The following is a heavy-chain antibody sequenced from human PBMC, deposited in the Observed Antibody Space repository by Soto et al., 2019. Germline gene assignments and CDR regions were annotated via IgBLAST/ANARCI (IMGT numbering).Heavy chain of an antibody. CDR2: ISYDGSNK. CDR1: GFTFSSYG. V-gene: IGHV3-30*18. J-gene: IGHJ3*02. CDR3: AKDLGRGGSWKGGAFDI. Sequence: PGGSLRLSCAASGFTFSSYGMHWVRQAPGKGLEWVAVISYDGSNKYYADSVKGRFTISRDNSKNTLYLQMNSLRAEDTAVYYCAKDLGRGGSWKGGAFDIWGQGTMVTVSS. D-gene: IGHD2-15*01.